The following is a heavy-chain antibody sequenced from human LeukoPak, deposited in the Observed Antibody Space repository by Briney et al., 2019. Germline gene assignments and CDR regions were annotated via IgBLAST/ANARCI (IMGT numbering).Heavy chain of an antibody. D-gene: IGHD4-11*01. CDR3: AKDLTTVPHYWFDY. Sequence: ASVKVSCKASGYTFTSYYMHWVRQAPGQGLEWMGIINPSGGSTSYAQKFQGRVTMTRDMSTSTDYMELSSLRAEDTAVYYCAKDLTTVPHYWFDYWGQGTLVTVSS. CDR1: GYTFTSYY. CDR2: INPSGGST. J-gene: IGHJ4*02. V-gene: IGHV1-46*01.